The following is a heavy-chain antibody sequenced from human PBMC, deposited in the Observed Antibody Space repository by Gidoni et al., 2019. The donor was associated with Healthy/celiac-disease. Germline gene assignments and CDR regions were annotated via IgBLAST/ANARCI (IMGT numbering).Heavy chain of an antibody. D-gene: IGHD3-9*01. J-gene: IGHJ6*02. Sequence: QITLKESGPTLVKPTQTLTLTCTFSGFSLSTSGVGVGWIRQPPGKALEWLALIYWNDDKRYSPSLKSRLTITKDTSKNQVVLTMTNMDPVDTATYYCAHSEAYDILTGYSQRAYYYYGMDVWGQGTTVTVSS. V-gene: IGHV2-5*01. CDR2: IYWNDDK. CDR1: GFSLSTSGVG. CDR3: AHSEAYDILTGYSQRAYYYYGMDV.